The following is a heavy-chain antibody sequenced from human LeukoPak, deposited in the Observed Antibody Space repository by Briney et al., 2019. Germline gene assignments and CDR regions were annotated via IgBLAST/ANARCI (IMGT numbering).Heavy chain of an antibody. Sequence: GGSLRLSCAASGFTFDDYAMHWVRQAPGKGLEWVSGISWNSGSIGYADSVKGRFTISRDNSKNTLYLQLNSLRAEDTAVFYCARDTFPYYYDTSGHTQPDYWGQGTLVTVSS. CDR1: GFTFDDYA. D-gene: IGHD3-22*01. V-gene: IGHV3-9*01. CDR2: ISWNSGSI. CDR3: ARDTFPYYYDTSGHTQPDY. J-gene: IGHJ4*02.